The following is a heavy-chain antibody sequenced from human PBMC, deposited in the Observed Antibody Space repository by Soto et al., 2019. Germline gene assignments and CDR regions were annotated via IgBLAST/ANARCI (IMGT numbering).Heavy chain of an antibody. CDR3: AHRWGCRSRNVCYFDY. CDR1: GFSLSTNRVG. J-gene: IGHJ4*01. Sequence: SGPTLVNPTQTLTLTCTFSGFSLSTNRVGVGWIRQPPGEALEWLALIYWDDDKRYSPSLKTRLTITKDTSKFQVVLTMTNMDPSDTATYYCAHRWGCRSRNVCYFDYWYQGILVTVSS. CDR2: IYWDDDK. V-gene: IGHV2-5*02. D-gene: IGHD1-1*01.